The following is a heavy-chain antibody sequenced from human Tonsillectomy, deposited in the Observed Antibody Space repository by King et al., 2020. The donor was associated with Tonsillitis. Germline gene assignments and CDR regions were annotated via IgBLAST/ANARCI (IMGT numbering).Heavy chain of an antibody. CDR3: ARATQGMAAAFDS. CDR2: INPNSGGT. J-gene: IGHJ4*02. Sequence: VQLVESGAEVKKPGASVKVSCKASGYIFIGYYMHLVRQAPGQGLEWMGWINPNSGGTNYGQKFRGSGTMSRDTAINTAFMELGSLRSDDTAIYFCARATQGMAAAFDSWGQGALVTVSS. CDR1: GYIFIGYY. V-gene: IGHV1-2*02. D-gene: IGHD6-13*01.